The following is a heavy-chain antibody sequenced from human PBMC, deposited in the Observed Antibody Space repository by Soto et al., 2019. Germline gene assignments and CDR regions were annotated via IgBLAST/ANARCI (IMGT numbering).Heavy chain of an antibody. CDR3: ARGPNGEYSSLGY. D-gene: IGHD4-17*01. Sequence: QVQLVESGGGVVQPGRSLRLYCAASGFTFSSYAMHWVRQAPGKGLEWVAVISYDGSNKYYADSVKGRFTISRDNSKNTLYLQMNSLRAEDTAVYYCARGPNGEYSSLGYWGQGTLVTVSS. V-gene: IGHV3-30-3*01. CDR1: GFTFSSYA. CDR2: ISYDGSNK. J-gene: IGHJ4*02.